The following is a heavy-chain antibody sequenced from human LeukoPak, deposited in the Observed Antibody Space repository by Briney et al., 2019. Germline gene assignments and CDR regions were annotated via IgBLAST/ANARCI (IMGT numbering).Heavy chain of an antibody. CDR1: GFTISSYG. Sequence: GGSLRLSCAASGFTISSYGMHWVRQAPGKGLEWVAVISYDGSNKYYADSVKGRFTISRDNSKNTLYLQMNSLRAEDTAVYYCAKDQGSEWSYFDYWGQGTLVTVSS. D-gene: IGHD2-8*01. J-gene: IGHJ4*02. CDR2: ISYDGSNK. CDR3: AKDQGSEWSYFDY. V-gene: IGHV3-30*18.